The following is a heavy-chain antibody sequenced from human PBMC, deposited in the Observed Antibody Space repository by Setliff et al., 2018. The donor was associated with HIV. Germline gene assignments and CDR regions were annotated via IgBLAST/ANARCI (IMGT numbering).Heavy chain of an antibody. J-gene: IGHJ4*02. D-gene: IGHD1-26*01. CDR1: EGTFTAYA. CDR3: ARDESRGEWESFGY. V-gene: IGHV1-69*06. Sequence: SVKVSCKSSEGTFTAYAISWVRQTPGQGLEWMGRITPIFGTTNYAQKFQGRVTITADRSTSTTYKELSSLRSDDTAMYYCARDESRGEWESFGYWGQGTRVTVSS. CDR2: ITPIFGTT.